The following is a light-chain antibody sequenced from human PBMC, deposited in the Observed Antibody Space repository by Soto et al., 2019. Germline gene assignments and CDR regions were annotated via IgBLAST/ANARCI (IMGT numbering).Light chain of an antibody. J-gene: IGKJ2*01. CDR1: QSVSSSY. V-gene: IGKV3-20*01. Sequence: EIVLTQSPGTLSLSPGERATLSCRASQSVSSSYLAWYQQKPGQAPRLLIYGASSRATGIPDRFSGSGSGTDYTLNISRLGPEVFAVYYCQQYGRPPPRTFGQGTKLEIK. CDR3: QQYGRPPPRT. CDR2: GAS.